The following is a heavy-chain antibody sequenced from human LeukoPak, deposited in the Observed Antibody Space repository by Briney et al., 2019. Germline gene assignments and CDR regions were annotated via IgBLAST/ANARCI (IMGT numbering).Heavy chain of an antibody. CDR1: GFTFSSYA. CDR3: AKERSDFDWLLPFDY. D-gene: IGHD3-9*01. CDR2: ISGSGGST. J-gene: IGHJ4*02. Sequence: GGSLRLPCAASGFTFSSYAMSWVRQAPGKGLEWVSAISGSGGSTYYADSVKGRFTISRDNSKNTLYLQMNSLRAEDTAVYYCAKERSDFDWLLPFDYWGQGTLVTVSS. V-gene: IGHV3-23*01.